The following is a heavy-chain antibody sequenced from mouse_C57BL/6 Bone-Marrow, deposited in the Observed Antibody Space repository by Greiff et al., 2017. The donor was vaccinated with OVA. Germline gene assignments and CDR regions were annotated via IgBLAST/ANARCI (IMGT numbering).Heavy chain of an antibody. J-gene: IGHJ1*03. CDR3: ARFLTGWYFDV. CDR2: IYPRSGNT. D-gene: IGHD4-1*01. Sequence: QVQLKESGAELARPGASVKLSCKASGYTFTSYGISWVKQRTGQGLEWIGEIYPRSGNTYYNEKFKGKATLTADKSSSTAYMELRSLTSEDSAVYFCARFLTGWYFDVWGTGTTVTVSS. V-gene: IGHV1-81*01. CDR1: GYTFTSYG.